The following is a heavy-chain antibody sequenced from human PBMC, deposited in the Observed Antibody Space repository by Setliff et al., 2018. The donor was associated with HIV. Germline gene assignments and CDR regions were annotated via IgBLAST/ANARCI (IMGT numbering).Heavy chain of an antibody. D-gene: IGHD3-16*01. J-gene: IGHJ6*03. CDR2: ISTYSGNT. Sequence: VSCKASGYTFTNYDISWVRQAPGQGLEWMGWISTYSGNTNYAQKLQGRVTMTTDTSTSTAYMELRSLRSDDTAVYYCARVEAFGGVSYSYYYMDVWGKGTTVTVSS. V-gene: IGHV1-18*01. CDR3: ARVEAFGGVSYSYYYMDV. CDR1: GYTFTNYD.